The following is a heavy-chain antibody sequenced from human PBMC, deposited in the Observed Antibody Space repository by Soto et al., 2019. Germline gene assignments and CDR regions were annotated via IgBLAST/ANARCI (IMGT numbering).Heavy chain of an antibody. CDR3: AKETSSNMVTSNGMDV. CDR1: GFTFSSYA. J-gene: IGHJ6*02. D-gene: IGHD5-18*01. V-gene: IGHV3-23*01. CDR2: ISGSGGST. Sequence: GGSLRLSCAASGFTFSSYAMSWVRQAPGKGLEWVSAISGSGGSTYYADSVKGRFTISRDNSKNTLYLQMNSLRAEDTAVYYCAKETSSNMVTSNGMDVWGQGTTVTVSS.